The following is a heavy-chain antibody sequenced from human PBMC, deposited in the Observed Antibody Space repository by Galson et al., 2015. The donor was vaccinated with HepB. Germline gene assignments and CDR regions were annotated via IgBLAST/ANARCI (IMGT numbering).Heavy chain of an antibody. D-gene: IGHD1-1*01. CDR1: GYTFSTYG. CDR3: ARDYFLSWNHDTFDI. CDR2: VNPYNGNT. Sequence: SVKVSCKASGYTFSTYGLSWVRQAPGQGLEWMGWVNPYNGNTFYAQKFQGRVTMTTDTSASSAYMELRSLRPDDTAVYYCARDYFLSWNHDTFDIWGQGTMVTVSS. V-gene: IGHV1-18*04. J-gene: IGHJ3*02.